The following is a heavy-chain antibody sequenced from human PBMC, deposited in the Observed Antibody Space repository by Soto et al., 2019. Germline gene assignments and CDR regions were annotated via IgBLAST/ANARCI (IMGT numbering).Heavy chain of an antibody. CDR1: GFTFSSYG. CDR2: IWYDGSNK. Sequence: QVQLVESGGGVVQPGRSLRLSCAASGFTFSSYGMHWVRQAPGKGLAGVAVIWYDGSNKYYADSVKGRFTISRDNSKNTLYLQMNSLRAEDTAVYYCARVSTTVWAFDPWGQGTLVTVSS. V-gene: IGHV3-33*01. D-gene: IGHD4-17*01. CDR3: ARVSTTVWAFDP. J-gene: IGHJ5*02.